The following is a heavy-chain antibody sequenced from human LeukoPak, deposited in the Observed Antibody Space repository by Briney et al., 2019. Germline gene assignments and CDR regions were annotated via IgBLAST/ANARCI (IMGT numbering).Heavy chain of an antibody. Sequence: ASVKVSCKASGYTFTSYGISWVRQAPGQGLEWMGGIIPIFGTANYAQKFQGRVTITADESTSTAYMELSSLRSEDTAVYYCARDLPKRYCSSTSCYGDAFDIWGQGTMVTVSS. CDR2: IIPIFGTA. CDR3: ARDLPKRYCSSTSCYGDAFDI. D-gene: IGHD2-2*01. J-gene: IGHJ3*02. V-gene: IGHV1-69*13. CDR1: GYTFTSYG.